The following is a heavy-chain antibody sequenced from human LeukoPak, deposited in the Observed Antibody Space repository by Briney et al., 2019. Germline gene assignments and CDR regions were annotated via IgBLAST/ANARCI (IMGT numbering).Heavy chain of an antibody. D-gene: IGHD2-21*01. CDR1: GFTFNNYA. CDR2: INGIGDST. Sequence: GGSLRLSCLASGFTFNNYAMSWVRLAPGKGLQWVSAINGIGDSTYYTDSVRGRFTISRDHLKNTLYLQMNSLRAEDTAVYYCAKDLRTQYRFLDAFDIWGQGTMVTVSS. CDR3: AKDLRTQYRFLDAFDI. V-gene: IGHV3-23*01. J-gene: IGHJ3*02.